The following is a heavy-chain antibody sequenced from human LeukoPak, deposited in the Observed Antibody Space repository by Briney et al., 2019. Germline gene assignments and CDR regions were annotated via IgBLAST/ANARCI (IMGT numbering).Heavy chain of an antibody. CDR1: GGSFSGYY. D-gene: IGHD2-2*01. CDR3: ARVVRNWFDP. CDR2: INHSGST. Sequence: SETLSLTCAVYGGSFSGYYWSWIRQPPGKGLEWIGEINHSGSTNYNPSLKSRVTISVDTSKNRFSLKLSSVTAADTAVYYCARVVRNWFDPWGQGTLVTVSS. J-gene: IGHJ5*02. V-gene: IGHV4-34*01.